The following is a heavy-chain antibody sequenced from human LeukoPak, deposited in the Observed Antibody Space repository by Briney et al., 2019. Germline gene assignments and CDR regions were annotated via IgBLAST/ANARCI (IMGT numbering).Heavy chain of an antibody. V-gene: IGHV4-59*01. D-gene: IGHD3-3*01. CDR1: GGSISSYY. CDR3: ARESRVVPYYFDY. J-gene: IGHJ4*02. Sequence: SETLSLTCTVSGGSISSYYWSWIRQPPGKGLEWIGYIYYSGSTNYNPFLKSRVTISVDTSKNQFSLKLSSVTAADTAVYYCARESRVVPYYFDYWGQGTLVTVSS. CDR2: IYYSGST.